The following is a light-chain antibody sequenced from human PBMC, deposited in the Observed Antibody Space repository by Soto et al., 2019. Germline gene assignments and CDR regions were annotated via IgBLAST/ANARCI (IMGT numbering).Light chain of an antibody. Sequence: QAVVTQAPSLTVCQGGTVCLPYAPSTGAVTSGYYPSWFQQKPGQAPRALIHSASNKHSWTPARFSGSLLGGKAALTLSNVQPDDEADYDCLMYYGGPWVFGGGTKVTVL. V-gene: IGLV7-43*01. CDR2: SAS. CDR1: TGAVTSGYY. CDR3: LMYYGGPWV. J-gene: IGLJ3*02.